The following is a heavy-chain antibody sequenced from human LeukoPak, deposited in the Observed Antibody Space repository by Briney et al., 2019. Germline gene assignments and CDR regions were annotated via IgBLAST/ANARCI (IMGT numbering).Heavy chain of an antibody. Sequence: SETLSLTCAVYGGSFSGYYWSWIRQPPGKGLEWIGEINHSGSTNYNPSLKGRVTISVDTSKNQFSLKLSSVTAADTAVYYCARGLVVSVARGIDYWGQGTLVTVSS. D-gene: IGHD2-15*01. V-gene: IGHV4-34*01. J-gene: IGHJ4*02. CDR3: ARGLVVSVARGIDY. CDR2: INHSGST. CDR1: GGSFSGYY.